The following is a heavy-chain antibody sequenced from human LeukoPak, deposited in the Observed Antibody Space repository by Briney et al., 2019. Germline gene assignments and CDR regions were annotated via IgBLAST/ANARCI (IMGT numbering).Heavy chain of an antibody. D-gene: IGHD6-13*01. CDR1: GDSISTSSYY. J-gene: IGHJ2*01. Sequence: SETLSLTCSVSGDSISTSSYYWAWIRQPPGKGLEWIGTLYYSGTIYSNAFLKSRVIISVETSKNQFSLRLSSGNAADTAVYYCARVYYSSSYDYWYFDLWGRGTLVTVSS. CDR3: ARVYYSSSYDYWYFDL. CDR2: LYYSGTI. V-gene: IGHV4-39*07.